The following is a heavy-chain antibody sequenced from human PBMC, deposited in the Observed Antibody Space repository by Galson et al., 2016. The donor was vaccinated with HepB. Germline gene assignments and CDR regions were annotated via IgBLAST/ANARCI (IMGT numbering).Heavy chain of an antibody. Sequence: CAISGDSVSNTNAGWYWIRQSPSRGLECLGRTFYRSNRQNDYAESVKSRITINADTSRNQFSLHLNSVTPEDTGVYYCARSHLLGRGFGWWGQGTLVTVSS. J-gene: IGHJ4*02. CDR2: TFYRSNRQN. CDR3: ARSHLLGRGFGW. V-gene: IGHV6-1*01. D-gene: IGHD7-27*01. CDR1: GDSVSNTNAG.